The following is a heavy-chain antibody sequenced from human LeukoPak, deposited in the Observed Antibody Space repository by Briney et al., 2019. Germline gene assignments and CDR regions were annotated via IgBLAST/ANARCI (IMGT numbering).Heavy chain of an antibody. CDR2: IRYDGSNK. CDR3: AKDRRGRVVVTPCFDY. D-gene: IGHD4-23*01. CDR1: GFTFSSYG. J-gene: IGHJ4*02. Sequence: EGSLRLSCAASGFTFSSYGMHWVRQAPGKGLEWVAFIRYDGSNKYYADSVKGRFTISRDNSKNTLYLQMNSLRAEDTAVYYCAKDRRGRVVVTPCFDYWGQGTLVTVSS. V-gene: IGHV3-30*02.